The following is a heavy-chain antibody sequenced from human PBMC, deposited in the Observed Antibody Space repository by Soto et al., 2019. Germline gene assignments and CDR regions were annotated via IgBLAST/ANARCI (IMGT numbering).Heavy chain of an antibody. J-gene: IGHJ4*02. Sequence: TGGSLRLSCAASGFTFTNYAMTWVRQAPGKGLEWVSTISGGGTTDYAAPVKGRFTISRDDSKNTLYLQMNSLKTEDTAVYYCTTEPHRPRVDYWGQGTLVTVSS. CDR1: GFTFTNYA. V-gene: IGHV3-15*01. CDR2: ISGGGTT. CDR3: TTEPHRPRVDY.